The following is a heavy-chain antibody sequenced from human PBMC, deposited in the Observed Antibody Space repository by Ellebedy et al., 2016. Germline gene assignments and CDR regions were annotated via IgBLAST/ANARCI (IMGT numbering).Heavy chain of an antibody. V-gene: IGHV3-64D*06. D-gene: IGHD6-19*01. CDR3: VTGAGLN. CDR1: GFTFSSYV. Sequence: GGSLRLSCSTSGFTFSSYVMHWVRQAPGKGLESVSSISSDGGSTYYADSVKGRFTISRDNSKNTLYLQMSSLRAEDTAVYYCVTGAGLNWGQGTLVTVSS. J-gene: IGHJ4*02. CDR2: ISSDGGST.